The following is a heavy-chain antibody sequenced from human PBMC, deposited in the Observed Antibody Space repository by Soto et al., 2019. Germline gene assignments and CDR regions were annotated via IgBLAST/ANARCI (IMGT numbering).Heavy chain of an antibody. CDR3: ARRKQQLAIPYYYGMDV. D-gene: IGHD6-6*01. V-gene: IGHV4-39*01. CDR1: GGSISSSSYY. CDR2: IYYSGST. Sequence: SETLSLTCTVSGGSISSSSYYWGWIRQPPGKGLEWIGSIYYSGSTYYNPSLKSRVTICVDTSKNQFSLKLSSVTAADTAVYYCARRKQQLAIPYYYGMDVWGQGTTVTVSS. J-gene: IGHJ6*02.